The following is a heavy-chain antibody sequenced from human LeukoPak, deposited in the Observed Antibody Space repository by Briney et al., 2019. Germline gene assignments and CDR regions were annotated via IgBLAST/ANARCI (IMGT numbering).Heavy chain of an antibody. Sequence: GGSLRLSCAASGFTFSSYAMSWVRQAPGKGLEWVSAISGSGGSTYYADSVKGRFTISSDNSKNTLYLQMNSLRAEDTAVYYCAKAARHSPMVYYYYGMDVWGQGTTVTVSS. D-gene: IGHD6-6*01. CDR1: GFTFSSYA. J-gene: IGHJ6*02. V-gene: IGHV3-23*01. CDR3: AKAARHSPMVYYYYGMDV. CDR2: ISGSGGST.